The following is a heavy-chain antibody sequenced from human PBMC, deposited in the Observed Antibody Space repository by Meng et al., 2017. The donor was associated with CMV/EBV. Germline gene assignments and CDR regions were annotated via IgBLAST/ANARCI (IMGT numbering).Heavy chain of an antibody. CDR1: GFTFSNAW. J-gene: IGHJ4*02. V-gene: IGHV3-15*01. D-gene: IGHD2-15*01. CDR3: TTDGGGSFPGYYFDY. CDR2: IKSKTDGGTT. Sequence: GGSLRLSCAVSGFTFSNAWMSWVRQAPGKGLEWVGRIKSKTDGGTTDYAAPVKGRFTISRDDSKNTLYLQMNSLKTEDTAVYYCTTDGGGSFPGYYFDYWGQGTLVTVSS.